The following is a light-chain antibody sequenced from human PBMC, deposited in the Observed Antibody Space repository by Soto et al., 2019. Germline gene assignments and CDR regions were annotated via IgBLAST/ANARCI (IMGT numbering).Light chain of an antibody. Sequence: DIQMTQSPSTLSASVGDRVTITCRASQSISNWLAWYQQKPGKAPKLLIYRASSLESGVPSRFSGSGSGTAFTLTISSLQPDDFATDYCQQYNSYSPRLTFGGGTKVETK. V-gene: IGKV1-5*03. CDR2: RAS. CDR3: QQYNSYSPRLT. CDR1: QSISNW. J-gene: IGKJ4*01.